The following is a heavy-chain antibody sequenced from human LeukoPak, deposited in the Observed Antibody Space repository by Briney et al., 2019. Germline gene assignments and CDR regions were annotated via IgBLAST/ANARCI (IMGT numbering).Heavy chain of an antibody. CDR2: IYYSGST. CDR1: GGSISSYY. CDR3: ARATNYYDSSGYQYYFDY. J-gene: IGHJ4*02. Sequence: SETLSLTCTVSGGSISSYYWSWIRQPPGKGLEWIGYIYYSGSTNYNPSLKSRVTISVDTSKNQFSLKLSSVTAADTVVYYCARATNYYDSSGYQYYFDYWGQGTLVTVSS. D-gene: IGHD3-22*01. V-gene: IGHV4-59*01.